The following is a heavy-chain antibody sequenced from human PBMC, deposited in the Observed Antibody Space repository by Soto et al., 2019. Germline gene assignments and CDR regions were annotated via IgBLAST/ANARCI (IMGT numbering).Heavy chain of an antibody. CDR2: IKSKTDGGTT. CDR1: GFTFSNAW. CDR3: LSSGHPYYYYGMDV. Sequence: GGSLRLSCAASGFTFSNAWMSWVRQAPGKGLEWVGRIKSKTDGGTTDYAAPVKGRFTISRDDSKNTLYLQMNSLKTEDTAVYYCLSSGHPYYYYGMDVWGQGTTVTVS. J-gene: IGHJ6*02. D-gene: IGHD3-22*01. V-gene: IGHV3-15*01.